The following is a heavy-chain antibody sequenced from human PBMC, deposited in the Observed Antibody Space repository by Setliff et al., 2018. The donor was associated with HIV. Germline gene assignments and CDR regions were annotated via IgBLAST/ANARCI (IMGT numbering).Heavy chain of an antibody. V-gene: IGHV1-8*02. CDR3: ATSTLGWSDDAFDI. CDR2: MNPNSGNT. Sequence: ASVKVSCKASGYTFSGYDIDWVRQATGQGLGWMGWMNPNSGNTGYAQKFQGRVTMTRNTYISTAYMELRRLKSEDTAVYYCATSTLGWSDDAFDIWGQGTMVTVSS. D-gene: IGHD3-3*02. CDR1: GYTFSGYD. J-gene: IGHJ3*02.